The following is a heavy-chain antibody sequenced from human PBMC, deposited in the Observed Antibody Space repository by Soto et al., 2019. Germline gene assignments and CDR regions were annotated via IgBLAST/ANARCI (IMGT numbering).Heavy chain of an antibody. V-gene: IGHV4-39*01. Sequence: LSLTCIVSGGSISTNSYYWGWIRQPPGKGLEWVGSIYYSGSTYYNPSLKSRVTMSVDTSKNQFSLKMSSVTAADTAVYYCASSDSRNYYYNFDYWGQGTLVTVSS. CDR3: ASSDSRNYYYNFDY. J-gene: IGHJ4*02. CDR1: GGSISTNSYY. D-gene: IGHD3-22*01. CDR2: IYYSGST.